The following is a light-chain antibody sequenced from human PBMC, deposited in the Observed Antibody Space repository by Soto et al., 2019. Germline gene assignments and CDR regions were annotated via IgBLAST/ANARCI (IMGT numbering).Light chain of an antibody. Sequence: QSVLTQPPSVSGAPGQRVTISCTGSSSNIGAGYDVHWYQQLPGTAPKLLIYGNSNRPSGVPDRFSGSKSGTSASLAITGLQAEDEADYYCQSYDSSLSGRDVVFGGGTKPTVL. CDR1: SSNIGAGYD. V-gene: IGLV1-40*01. CDR3: QSYDSSLSGRDVV. CDR2: GNS. J-gene: IGLJ2*01.